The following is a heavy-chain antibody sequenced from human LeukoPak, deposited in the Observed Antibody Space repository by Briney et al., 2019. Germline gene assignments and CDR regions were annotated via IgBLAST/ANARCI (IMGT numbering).Heavy chain of an antibody. J-gene: IGHJ4*02. V-gene: IGHV3-21*01. D-gene: IGHD6-19*01. CDR3: ARDHTVGQWPTHFDY. CDR2: ISSSSSYI. CDR1: GFTFSSYA. Sequence: GGSLRLSCAASGFTFSSYAMSWVRQAPGKGLEWVSSISSSSSYIYYADSVKGRFTISRDNAKNSLYLQMNSLRADDTAVYYCARDHTVGQWPTHFDYWGQGNLVTVSS.